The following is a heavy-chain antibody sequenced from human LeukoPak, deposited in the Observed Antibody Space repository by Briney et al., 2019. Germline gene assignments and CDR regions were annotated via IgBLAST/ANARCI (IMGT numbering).Heavy chain of an antibody. CDR2: IIPGLGIS. CDR1: GGTFSSYA. V-gene: IGHV1-69*04. CDR3: ASARQRHCTNGVCPSLTDS. D-gene: IGHD2-8*01. J-gene: IGHJ4*02. Sequence: SVKVSCKASGGTFSSYAINWVRQAPGQGLEWMGRIIPGLGISNYAQKFQGRGTITADKSTSTTYMELSSLRSEETAVYYCASARQRHCTNGVCPSLTDSWGQGTLVSVSS.